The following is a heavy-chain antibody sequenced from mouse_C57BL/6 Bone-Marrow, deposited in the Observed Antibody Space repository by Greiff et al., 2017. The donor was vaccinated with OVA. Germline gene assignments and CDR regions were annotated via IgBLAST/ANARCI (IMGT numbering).Heavy chain of an antibody. V-gene: IGHV1-55*01. CDR1: GYTFTSYW. D-gene: IGHD2-4*01. CDR2: IYPGSGST. J-gene: IGHJ2*01. CDR3: ARFSIYDDYDEDD. Sequence: VQLQESGAELVKPGASVKMSCKASGYTFTSYWINWVKQRPGQGLEWIGDIYPGSGSTNYNEKFKSKATLTVDTSSSTAYMQLSSLTSEDSAVYYCARFSIYDDYDEDDWGQGTTLTVSS.